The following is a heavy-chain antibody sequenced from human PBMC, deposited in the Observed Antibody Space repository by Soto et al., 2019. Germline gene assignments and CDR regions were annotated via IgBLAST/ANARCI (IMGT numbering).Heavy chain of an antibody. D-gene: IGHD6-19*01. CDR2: ISYAGNDN. V-gene: IGHV3-30-3*01. CDR1: GFTLSSYV. CDR3: ARDRQQWLEPAGGALPF. Sequence: HVQLVESGGGVVQPGRSLRLSCAASGFTLSSYVMRWVRQAPGKGLEWVARISYAGNDNYYADSVKGRFTISRDNSKKTLYLQMTSLRADDTAVYYCARDRQQWLEPAGGALPFWGQGTMVIVSS. J-gene: IGHJ3*01.